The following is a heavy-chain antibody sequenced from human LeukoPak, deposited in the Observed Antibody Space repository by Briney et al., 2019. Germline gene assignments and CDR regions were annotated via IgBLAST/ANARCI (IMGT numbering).Heavy chain of an antibody. CDR2: IYYSGST. CDR3: ARGYYDFWSGYFDY. V-gene: IGHV4-39*07. D-gene: IGHD3-3*01. Sequence: KPSETLSLTCTVSGGSISSSSYYWGWIRQPPGKGLEWIGSIYYSGSTYYNPSLKSRVTISVDTSKNQFSLKLSSVTAADTAVYYCARGYYDFWSGYFDYWGQGTLVTVSS. CDR1: GGSISSSSYY. J-gene: IGHJ4*02.